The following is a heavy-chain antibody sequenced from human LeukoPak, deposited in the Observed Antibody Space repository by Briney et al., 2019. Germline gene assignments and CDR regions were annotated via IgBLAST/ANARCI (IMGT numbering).Heavy chain of an antibody. D-gene: IGHD3-10*01. V-gene: IGHV4-38-2*02. CDR3: ARQKILWFGASGYYFDY. J-gene: IGHJ4*02. CDR1: GYSISSGYY. Sequence: SETLSLTCTVSGYSISSGYYWGWIRQPPGKGLEWIGSIYYSGSTYYNPSLKSRVTISVDTSKNQFSLKLSSVTAADTAVYYCARQKILWFGASGYYFDYWGQGTLVTVSS. CDR2: IYYSGST.